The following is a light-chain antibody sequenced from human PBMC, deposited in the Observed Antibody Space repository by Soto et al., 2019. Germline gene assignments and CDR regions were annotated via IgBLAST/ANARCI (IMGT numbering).Light chain of an antibody. J-gene: IGKJ1*01. CDR1: QSVSSN. Sequence: DIVMTQSPSTLSVSPGERATLSCRASQSVSSNLAWYQQKPGQAPRLLIYGASTRATGIPARFRGSGSGTEFTLTISSLQSEDFSVYYWQQYNNWPPWTFGQGTKVEIK. V-gene: IGKV3-15*01. CDR3: QQYNNWPPWT. CDR2: GAS.